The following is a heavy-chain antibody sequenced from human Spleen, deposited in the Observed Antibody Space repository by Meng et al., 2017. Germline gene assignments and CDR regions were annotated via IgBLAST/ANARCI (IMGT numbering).Heavy chain of an antibody. CDR1: GFTFSRYW. CDR2: INPDGSST. J-gene: IGHJ4*02. D-gene: IGHD5-12*01. V-gene: IGHV3-74*01. Sequence: EEKLVESGGGLVQPGGSLRLSCAASGFTFSRYWMHWVRQVPGQGLVWVSRINPDGSSTSYADSVKGRFTISRDNAKNTLYLQMTSLRAEDAAVYYCSKDYTGSDDYWGQGTLVTVSS. CDR3: SKDYTGSDDY.